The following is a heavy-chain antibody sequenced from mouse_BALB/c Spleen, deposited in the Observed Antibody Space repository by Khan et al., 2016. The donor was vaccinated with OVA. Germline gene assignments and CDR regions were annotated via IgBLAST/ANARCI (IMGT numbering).Heavy chain of an antibody. CDR3: ARHLTGSFAY. V-gene: IGHV5-6*01. D-gene: IGHD4-1*01. CDR2: ISSGGDYT. Sequence: EVKLVESGGDLVKPGGSLKLSCAASGFTFSSYSMSWVRQTPDKRLEWVATISSGGDYTYYPDNVKGRFTISRDNAKNTLYLQMSSQKSEDAAMYDCARHLTGSFAYWGQGTLVTVSA. J-gene: IGHJ3*01. CDR1: GFTFSSYS.